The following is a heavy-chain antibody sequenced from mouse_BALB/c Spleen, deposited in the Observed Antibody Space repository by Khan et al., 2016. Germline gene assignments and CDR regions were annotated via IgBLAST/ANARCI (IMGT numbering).Heavy chain of an antibody. J-gene: IGHJ2*01. CDR2: IYHGDGDT. CDR1: GYTFTYYW. V-gene: IGHV1-87*01. D-gene: IGHD2-10*01. Sequence: QVQLKQSGAELARPGASVKLSCKASGYTFTYYWMQWIKQRPGQGLEWMGAIYHGDGDTRNTQNLKGKATLTADNYTSTAYMQLNSFASEDAAVYYCARGNSYYAFAYWGQGTTLTVSS. CDR3: ARGNSYYAFAY.